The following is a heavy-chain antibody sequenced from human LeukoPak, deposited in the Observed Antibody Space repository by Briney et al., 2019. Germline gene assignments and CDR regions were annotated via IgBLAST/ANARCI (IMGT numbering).Heavy chain of an antibody. CDR3: ARAPQQWLVRKNAFDI. V-gene: IGHV1-69*06. D-gene: IGHD6-19*01. CDR2: IIPIFGTA. J-gene: IGHJ3*02. CDR1: GGTFSSYA. Sequence: SVKVSCKASGGTFSSYAVSWVRQAPGQGLEWMGGIIPIFGTANYAQKFQGRVTITADKSTSTAYMELSSLRSEDTAVYYCARAPQQWLVRKNAFDIWAKGQWSPSLQ.